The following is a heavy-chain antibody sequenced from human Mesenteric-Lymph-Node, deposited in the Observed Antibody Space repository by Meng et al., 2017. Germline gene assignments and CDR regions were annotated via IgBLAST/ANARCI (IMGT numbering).Heavy chain of an antibody. Sequence: GESLKISCAASGFTFKNHWMSWVRQTPGKGLEWVSAISGSGGSTYYADSVKGRFTISRDNSKNTLYLQMNSLRAEDTAVYYCAKVMSSWYEDGMDVWGQGTTVTVSS. V-gene: IGHV3-23*01. CDR1: GFTFKNHW. CDR2: ISGSGGST. J-gene: IGHJ6*02. D-gene: IGHD6-13*01. CDR3: AKVMSSWYEDGMDV.